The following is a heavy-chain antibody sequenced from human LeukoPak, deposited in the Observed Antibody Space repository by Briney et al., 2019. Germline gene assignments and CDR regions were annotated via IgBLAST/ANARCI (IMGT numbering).Heavy chain of an antibody. J-gene: IGHJ6*02. CDR3: ARDLGYCSGGSCHPTGGMDV. CDR1: GGSISSYY. D-gene: IGHD2-15*01. CDR2: IYYSGST. Sequence: SETLSLTCTVSGGSISSYYWSWIRQPPGKGLEWIGYIYYSGSTNYNPSLKSRVTISVDTSKNQFSLKLSSVTAADTAVYYCARDLGYCSGGSCHPTGGMDVWGQGTTVTVSS. V-gene: IGHV4-59*01.